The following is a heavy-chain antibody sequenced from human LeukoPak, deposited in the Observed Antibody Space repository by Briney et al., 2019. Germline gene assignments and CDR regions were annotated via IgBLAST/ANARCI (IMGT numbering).Heavy chain of an antibody. CDR2: IYYSGST. CDR1: GGSISSSSYY. J-gene: IGHJ4*02. V-gene: IGHV4-39*07. CDR3: ARDATYGSGSYSFDY. Sequence: SETLSLTCTVSGGSISSSSYYWGWIRQPPGKGLEWIGSIYYSGSTYYNPSLKSRVTISVDTSKNQFSLKLSSVTAADTAVYYCARDATYGSGSYSFDYWGQGTLVTVSS. D-gene: IGHD3-10*01.